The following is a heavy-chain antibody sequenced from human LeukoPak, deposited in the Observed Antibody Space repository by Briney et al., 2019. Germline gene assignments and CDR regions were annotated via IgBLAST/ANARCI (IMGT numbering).Heavy chain of an antibody. J-gene: IGHJ4*02. CDR1: GFTFSSYG. V-gene: IGHV3-30*18. CDR2: ISYDGSNK. Sequence: GGSLRLSCAASGFTFSSYGMDWVRQAPGKGLEWVAVISYDGSNKYYADSVKGRFTISRDNSKNTLYLQMNSLRAEDTAVYYCAKDPLQGGYSYGTGFDYWGQGTLVTVSS. D-gene: IGHD5-18*01. CDR3: AKDPLQGGYSYGTGFDY.